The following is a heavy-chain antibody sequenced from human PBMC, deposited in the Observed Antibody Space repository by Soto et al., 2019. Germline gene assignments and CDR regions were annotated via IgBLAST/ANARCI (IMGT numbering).Heavy chain of an antibody. CDR2: ISAHNGNT. Sequence: QVHLVQSGAEVKKPGASVKDSCKASGYTFTSYGITWVRQAPGQGLEWMGWISAHNGNTDYAHKLQGRVIVTRDTSTSTAYMELRSLISDDTAVYYCARGRYGDYWGQGALVTVSS. J-gene: IGHJ4*02. D-gene: IGHD1-1*01. CDR1: GYTFTSYG. V-gene: IGHV1-18*01. CDR3: ARGRYGDY.